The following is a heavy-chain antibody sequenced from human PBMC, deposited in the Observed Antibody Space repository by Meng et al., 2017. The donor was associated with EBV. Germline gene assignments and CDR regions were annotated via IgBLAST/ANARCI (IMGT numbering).Heavy chain of an antibody. V-gene: IGHV1-3*01. CDR1: GYAFTCYI. D-gene: IGHD2-21*01. CDR2: INVGVGYT. Sequence: QLQQLGGEVKNPGAHVMVSCKAAGYAFTCYILHWVRQAPGQRLEWMELINVGVGYTKYSQKFQGRVTISSDTSATTGYMELSSLRSEDTAVYYCVRGPPVGVPGPGDYWGQGTLVTVSS. J-gene: IGHJ4*02. CDR3: VRGPPVGVPGPGDY.